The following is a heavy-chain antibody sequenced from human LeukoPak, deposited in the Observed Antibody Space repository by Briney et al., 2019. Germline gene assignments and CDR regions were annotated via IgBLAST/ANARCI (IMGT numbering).Heavy chain of an antibody. CDR1: GFTFSDAW. CDR3: TTALGYGDAA. D-gene: IGHD4-17*01. V-gene: IGHV3-15*01. Sequence: GGSLRLSCTASGFTFSDAWMTWVRQAPGKGLEWVGRLKSKTDGGTTDYAAPVKGRFTISRDDSKNTLYLQMNSLRTEDTAMYYCTTALGYGDAAWGQGTLVTVSS. CDR2: LKSKTDGGTT. J-gene: IGHJ5*02.